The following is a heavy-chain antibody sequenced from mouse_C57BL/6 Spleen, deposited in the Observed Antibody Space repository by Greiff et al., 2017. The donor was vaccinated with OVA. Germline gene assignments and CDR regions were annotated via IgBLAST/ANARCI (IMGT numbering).Heavy chain of an antibody. J-gene: IGHJ1*03. CDR1: GFTFSSYG. CDR2: ISSGGSYT. D-gene: IGHD2-3*01. V-gene: IGHV5-6*02. CDR3: AREGYDGYWYFDV. Sequence: DVMLVESGGDLVKPGGSLKLSCAASGFTFSSYGMSWVRQTPDKRLEWVATISSGGSYTYYPDSVKGRFTISRDNAKNTLYLQMSSLKSEDTAMYYCAREGYDGYWYFDVWGTGTTVTVSS.